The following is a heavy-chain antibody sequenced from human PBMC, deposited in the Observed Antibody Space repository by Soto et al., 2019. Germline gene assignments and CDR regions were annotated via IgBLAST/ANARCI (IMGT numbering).Heavy chain of an antibody. CDR3: ARRPGGLHSNIQSPYY. D-gene: IGHD2-15*01. V-gene: IGHV4-4*02. Sequence: QVQLQESGPGLVKPSGTLSLTCAVSGASINNDDWWAWVRQPPGKGLEWIGEIFYSGSYKYNPSLKTRVIISVDKSKNQFSLNLHSVTAADTAVYYCARRPGGLHSNIQSPYYWGQGTLVTVSS. J-gene: IGHJ4*02. CDR2: IFYSGSY. CDR1: GASINNDDW.